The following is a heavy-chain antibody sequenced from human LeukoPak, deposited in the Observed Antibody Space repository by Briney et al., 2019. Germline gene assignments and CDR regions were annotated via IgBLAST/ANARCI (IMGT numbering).Heavy chain of an antibody. J-gene: IGHJ3*02. Sequence: ASVKVSCKASGYTFTGYYMHWVRQAPGQELEWMGWINPNSGGTNYAQKFQGRVTMTRDTSISTAYMELSRLRSDDTAVYYCARVESGSSDAFDIWGQGTMVAVSS. CDR3: ARVESGSSDAFDI. D-gene: IGHD1-26*01. V-gene: IGHV1-2*02. CDR1: GYTFTGYY. CDR2: INPNSGGT.